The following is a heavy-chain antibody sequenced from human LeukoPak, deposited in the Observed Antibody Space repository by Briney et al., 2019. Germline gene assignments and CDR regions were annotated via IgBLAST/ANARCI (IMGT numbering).Heavy chain of an antibody. Sequence: SETLSLTCAVYGGSFSGYYWSWIRQPPGKGLEWIGEINHSGSTNHNPSLKSRVTISVDTSKNQFSLKLSSVTAADTAVYYCARGNNRVDNWGQGTLVTVSS. J-gene: IGHJ4*02. V-gene: IGHV4-34*01. CDR3: ARGNNRVDN. D-gene: IGHD1/OR15-1a*01. CDR2: INHSGST. CDR1: GGSFSGYY.